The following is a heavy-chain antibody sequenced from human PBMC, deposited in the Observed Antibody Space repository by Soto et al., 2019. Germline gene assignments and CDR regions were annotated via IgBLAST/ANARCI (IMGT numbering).Heavy chain of an antibody. J-gene: IGHJ6*02. CDR2: VNPSSGGT. V-gene: IGHV1-2*02. CDR1: GFTDYY. CDR3: AREGSADYGSYGVDV. Sequence: QVQLVQSGTEVRKPGASVKVSCKASGFTDYYIHWVRQAPGQGLEWMGWVNPSSGGTNYAQKFQGRAAMTRDTFISTAYMELSRMQSDDTAVYYCAREGSADYGSYGVDVWGQGTTVTVSS. D-gene: IGHD4-17*01.